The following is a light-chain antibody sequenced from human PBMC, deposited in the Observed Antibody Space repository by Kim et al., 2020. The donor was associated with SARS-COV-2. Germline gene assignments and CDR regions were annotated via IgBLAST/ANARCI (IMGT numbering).Light chain of an antibody. CDR1: KLGDKY. CDR3: QAWDSSTVV. J-gene: IGLJ2*01. CDR2: QDS. V-gene: IGLV3-1*01. Sequence: SYELTQPPSVSVSPGQTASITCGGDKLGDKYACWYQQKPGQSPVLVIYQDSKRPSGIPERFSGSKSGNTATLTISGIQAVDEADYYCQAWDSSTVVFGGGTQLTVL.